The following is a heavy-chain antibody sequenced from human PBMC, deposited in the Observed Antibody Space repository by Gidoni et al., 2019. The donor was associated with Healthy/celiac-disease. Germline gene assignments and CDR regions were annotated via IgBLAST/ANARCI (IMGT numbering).Heavy chain of an antibody. V-gene: IGHV4-59*01. CDR2: IYYSGST. J-gene: IGHJ6*02. D-gene: IGHD3-10*01. CDR3: ARDRLTMVRGGGINLSTRGMDV. Sequence: QVQLQESGPGLVKPSETLSLTCTVSGGSISSYYWSWIRQPPGKGLEWIGYIYYSGSTNYNPSLKSRVTISVDTSKNQFSLKLSSVTAADTAVYYCARDRLTMVRGGGINLSTRGMDVWGQGTTVTVSS. CDR1: GGSISSYY.